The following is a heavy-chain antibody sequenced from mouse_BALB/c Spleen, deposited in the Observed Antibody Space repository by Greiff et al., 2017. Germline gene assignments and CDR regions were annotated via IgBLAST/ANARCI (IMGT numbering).Heavy chain of an antibody. CDR3: ARSTMITTFAY. Sequence: VQLQQSGPELVKPGASVRISCKASGYTFTSYYIHWVKQRPGQGLEWIGWIYPGNVNTKYNEKFKGKATLTADKSSSTAYMQLSSLTSEDSAVYFCARSTMITTFAYWGQGTLVTVSA. CDR1: GYTFTSYY. CDR2: IYPGNVNT. D-gene: IGHD2-4*01. J-gene: IGHJ3*01. V-gene: IGHV1S56*01.